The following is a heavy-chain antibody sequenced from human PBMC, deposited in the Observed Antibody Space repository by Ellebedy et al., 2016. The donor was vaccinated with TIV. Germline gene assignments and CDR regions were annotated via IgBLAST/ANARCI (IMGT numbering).Heavy chain of an antibody. CDR3: AKSRNGRATAGDN. D-gene: IGHD2-21*02. CDR1: GFTFHNNA. CDR2: ISDSGSRT. V-gene: IGHV3-23*01. Sequence: GGSLRLXCAASGFTFHNNAMSWVRQAPGRGLEWVSAISDSGSRTYYADSVKGRFTISRDNSRNTLYLQMDSLRAEDTGVYYCAKSRNGRATAGDNWGQGTLVTVSS. J-gene: IGHJ4*02.